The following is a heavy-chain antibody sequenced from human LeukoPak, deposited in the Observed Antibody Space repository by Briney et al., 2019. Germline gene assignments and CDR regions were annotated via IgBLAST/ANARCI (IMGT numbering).Heavy chain of an antibody. CDR1: GGSISSYY. V-gene: IGHV4-4*07. J-gene: IGHJ4*02. CDR2: IYTSGST. CDR3: ARGPPKPYSSGYYSNYFDY. D-gene: IGHD3-22*01. Sequence: PSETLSLTCTVSGGSISSYYWSWIRQPAGKGLEWIGRIYTSGSTNYNPSLKSRVTMSVDTSKNQFSLKLSSVTAADTAVYYCARGPPKPYSSGYYSNYFDYWGQGTLVTVSS.